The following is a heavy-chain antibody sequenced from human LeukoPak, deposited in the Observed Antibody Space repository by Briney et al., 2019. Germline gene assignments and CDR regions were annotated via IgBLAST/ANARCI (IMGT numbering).Heavy chain of an antibody. CDR2: ISWNSNSI. Sequence: PGRSLRLSCAASGFTFDDYAMHWVRQAPGKGLEWVSSISWNSNSIDCADSVKGRFTISRDNAKNSLYLQLNSLRAEDMALYYCARGRYYHDTSGYYSLDYWGQGTLVTVSS. V-gene: IGHV3-9*03. CDR1: GFTFDDYA. J-gene: IGHJ4*02. CDR3: ARGRYYHDTSGYYSLDY. D-gene: IGHD3-22*01.